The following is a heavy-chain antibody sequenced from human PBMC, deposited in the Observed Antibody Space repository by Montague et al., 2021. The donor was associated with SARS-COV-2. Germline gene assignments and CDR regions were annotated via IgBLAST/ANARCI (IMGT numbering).Heavy chain of an antibody. D-gene: IGHD2-2*01. J-gene: IGHJ6*02. V-gene: IGHV4-59*12. CDR2: ISYSGST. CDR1: GGSISSYY. Sequence: SETLSLTCTVSGGSISSYYWSWIRQPPGRGLQWIGYISYSGSTNYNPSLKSRVTISVDTSKNQFSLKLSSATAAGTAVYYCARVPYRLLFVPRYYGMDVWGQGTTVTVSS. CDR3: ARVPYRLLFVPRYYGMDV.